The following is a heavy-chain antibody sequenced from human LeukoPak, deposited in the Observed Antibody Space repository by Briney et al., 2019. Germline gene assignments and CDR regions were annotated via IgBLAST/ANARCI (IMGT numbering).Heavy chain of an antibody. J-gene: IGHJ4*02. CDR1: GYTFTSYY. Sequence: ASVKVSCKASGYTFTSYYMHWVRQAPGQGLEWMGIINPSGGSTSYAQKFQGRVTMTRDTSTSTVYMELSSLRSEDTAVYYCARGGTYYDILTGDPPPDYWGQGTLVTVSS. CDR3: ARGGTYYDILTGDPPPDY. D-gene: IGHD3-9*01. CDR2: INPSGGST. V-gene: IGHV1-46*01.